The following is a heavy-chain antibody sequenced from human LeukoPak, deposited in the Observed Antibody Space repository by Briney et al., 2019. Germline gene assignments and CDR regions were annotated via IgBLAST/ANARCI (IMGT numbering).Heavy chain of an antibody. CDR2: INHSGST. J-gene: IGHJ5*02. D-gene: IGHD6-13*01. CDR3: ARRGVSSTAPNWFDP. Sequence: SETLSLTCAVYGGSFSGYYWSWIRQPPGKGLEWIGEINHSGSTNYNPSLKSRVTISVDKSKNQFSLKLSSVTAADTAVYYCARRGVSSTAPNWFDPWGQGTLVTVSS. V-gene: IGHV4-34*01. CDR1: GGSFSGYY.